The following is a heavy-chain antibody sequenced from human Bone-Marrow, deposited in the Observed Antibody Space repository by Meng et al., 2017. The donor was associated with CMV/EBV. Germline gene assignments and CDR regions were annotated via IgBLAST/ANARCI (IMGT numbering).Heavy chain of an antibody. J-gene: IGHJ4*02. V-gene: IGHV3-30-3*01. CDR1: GFTFSSYA. CDR3: ARGSGYQFDY. D-gene: IGHD3-22*01. Sequence: GGSLRLSCAASGFTFSSYAMHWVRQAPGKGLEWVAVISYDGSNKYYADSVKGRFTISRDNSKNRLYLQMNSLRAEDTAVYYCARGSGYQFDYWGQGTLITVSS. CDR2: ISYDGSNK.